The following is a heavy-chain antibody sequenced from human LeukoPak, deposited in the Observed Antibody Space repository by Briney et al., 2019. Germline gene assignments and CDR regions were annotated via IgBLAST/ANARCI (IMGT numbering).Heavy chain of an antibody. Sequence: GGSLRLSCAASGFMFSTYCMTWVGQAPTKGLEWVANIKPDGSETYYVDSVKGRFTISRDNTKNLLYLQMNSLRGEDAAVYYCGGFGYEAAVDLWGQGTLVTVSS. V-gene: IGHV3-7*01. CDR3: GGFGYEAAVDL. CDR1: GFMFSTYC. D-gene: IGHD6-13*01. J-gene: IGHJ4*02. CDR2: IKPDGSET.